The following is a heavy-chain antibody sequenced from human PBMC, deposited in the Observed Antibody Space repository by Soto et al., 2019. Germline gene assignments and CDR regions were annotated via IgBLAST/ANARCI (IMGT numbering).Heavy chain of an antibody. V-gene: IGHV4-59*01. CDR3: XXXXXXXXXXXDRGGITVSSKPLGEWFDP. J-gene: IGHJ5*02. CDR1: GAFLNNFF. Sequence: QVQLQESGPGLVRPSETLSLTCTVSGAFLNNFFWSWIRQTPGKGLEWIGYVSQGGAAAYLAEGETTGYNPSLESRATXXXXXXXXXXXXXXXXXXXXXXXXXXXXXDRGGITVSSKPLGEWFDPWGQGTLVTVSS. CDR2: VSQGGAA. D-gene: IGHD3-16*01.